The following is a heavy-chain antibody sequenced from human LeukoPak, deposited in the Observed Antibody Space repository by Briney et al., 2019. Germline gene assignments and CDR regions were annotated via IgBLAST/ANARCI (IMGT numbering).Heavy chain of an antibody. Sequence: GASVKVSCKASGGTFSSYAISWVRQAPGQGLEWMGGIIPIFGTANYAQKFQGRVTITADESTSTAYMELSSLRSEDTAVYYCLVDSSGCQGYWFDPWGQGTLVTVSS. CDR3: LVDSSGCQGYWFDP. D-gene: IGHD3-22*01. J-gene: IGHJ5*02. CDR2: IIPIFGTA. CDR1: GGTFSSYA. V-gene: IGHV1-69*13.